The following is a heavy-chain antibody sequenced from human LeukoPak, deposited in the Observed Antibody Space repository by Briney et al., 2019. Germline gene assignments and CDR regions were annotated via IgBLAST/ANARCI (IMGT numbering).Heavy chain of an antibody. CDR3: AKDGQL. CDR2: ISGSGGST. CDR1: GFTFSSYA. J-gene: IGHJ4*02. Sequence: GGSLRLSCVVAGFTFSSYAMSWVRQAPGKGLEWVSGISGSGGSTYYADSVKGRVTISRDNSKNTLYLQMNSLRAGDTAVYYCAKDGQLRGQGTLVTVSS. D-gene: IGHD5-24*01. V-gene: IGHV3-23*01.